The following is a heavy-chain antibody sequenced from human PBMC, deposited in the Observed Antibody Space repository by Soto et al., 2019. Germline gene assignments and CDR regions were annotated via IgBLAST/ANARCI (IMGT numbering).Heavy chain of an antibody. CDR3: CKEGQIGGAFEI. CDR2: ISAYNGNT. D-gene: IGHD3-10*01. V-gene: IGHV1-18*01. CDR1: GYTFTSYG. J-gene: IGHJ3*02. Sequence: QVQLVQSGAEVKKPGASVKVSCKASGYTFTSYGISWVRQAPGQGLEWMGWISAYNGNTNYAQKLQGRVTMTTDTFTKPSYMELRGLRSYDQAIEYCCKEGQIGGAFEIWGQGAMVTGPS.